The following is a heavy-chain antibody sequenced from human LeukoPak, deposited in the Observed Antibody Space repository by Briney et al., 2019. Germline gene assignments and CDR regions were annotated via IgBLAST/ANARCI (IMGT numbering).Heavy chain of an antibody. J-gene: IGHJ6*03. CDR1: GFTFA. D-gene: IGHD4/OR15-4a*01. V-gene: IGHV3-23*01. CDR3: AKERGHPLPNYHMDV. Sequence: GGPLRLSCAASGFTFAMSWVRQAPGKGLEWVSTIVDTGDGTFYADSVRGRFTISRDSSKNTLYLQMNSLRADDTAVYYCAKERGHPLPNYHMDVWGKGTTVTVSS. CDR2: IVDTGDGT.